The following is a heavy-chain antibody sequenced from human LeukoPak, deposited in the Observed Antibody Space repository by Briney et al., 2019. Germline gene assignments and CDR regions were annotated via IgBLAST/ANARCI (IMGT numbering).Heavy chain of an antibody. V-gene: IGHV3-23*01. CDR2: ISGNGRST. Sequence: GGSLRLSCAASGFTFSSFEFHWVRQAPGKGLEWVSTISGNGRSTYYGDSVKGRFTISRDNSKNTLSLQMNSLRAEDTAVYYCAKEYYVLLVYALGGSFDYWGRGTLVTVSS. J-gene: IGHJ4*02. CDR3: AKEYYVLLVYALGGSFDY. D-gene: IGHD2-8*02. CDR1: GFTFSSFE.